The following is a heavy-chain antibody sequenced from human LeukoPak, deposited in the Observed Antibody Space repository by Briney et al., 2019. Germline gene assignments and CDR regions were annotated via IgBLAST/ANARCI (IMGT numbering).Heavy chain of an antibody. CDR2: IIPIFGTA. J-gene: IGHJ6*03. CDR3: ARARCSGGSCYSVPPDYYYYYMDV. CDR1: GGTFSSYA. V-gene: IGHV1-69*13. Sequence: SVKVSCKASGGTFSSYAISWVRQAPGQGLDWMGGIIPIFGTANYAQKFQGRVTTTADESTSTAYMELSSLRSEDTAVYYCARARCSGGSCYSVPPDYYYYYMDVWGKGTTVTISS. D-gene: IGHD2-15*01.